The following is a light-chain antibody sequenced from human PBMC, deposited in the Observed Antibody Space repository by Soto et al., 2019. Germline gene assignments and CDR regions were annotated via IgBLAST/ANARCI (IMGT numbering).Light chain of an antibody. Sequence: QSYLTQPASVSGSPGQSIAISCIGVRTDGDGHDYVSWYQQHPGQAPQLIIYDVYNRPSGVSDRFSGSKSGNTASLIISGLQAEDEVDHYCSSYTASSPFYVFGAGTKLTVL. CDR2: DVY. V-gene: IGLV2-14*03. CDR1: RTDGDGHDY. CDR3: SSYTASSPFYV. J-gene: IGLJ1*01.